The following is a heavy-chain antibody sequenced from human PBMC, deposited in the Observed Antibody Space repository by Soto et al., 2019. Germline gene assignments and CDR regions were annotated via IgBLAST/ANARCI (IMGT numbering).Heavy chain of an antibody. Sequence: QLQLQESGPGLVKPSETLSLTCTVYGGSISSSSYYWGWIRQPPGKGMEWIGSIYYSGSTYYNPSLKSRVTISVDTSKNQFSLKLSSVTAADTAVYYCARLMNGCTNGVCPYYYYYMDVWGKGTTVTVSS. CDR3: ARLMNGCTNGVCPYYYYYMDV. CDR2: IYYSGST. V-gene: IGHV4-39*01. CDR1: GGSISSSSYY. J-gene: IGHJ6*03. D-gene: IGHD2-8*01.